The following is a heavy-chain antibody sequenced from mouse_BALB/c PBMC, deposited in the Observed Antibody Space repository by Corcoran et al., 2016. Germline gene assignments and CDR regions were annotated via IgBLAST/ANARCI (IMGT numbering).Heavy chain of an antibody. V-gene: IGHV9-3-1*01. CDR2: INTYTGEP. CDR3: ARGSSGYVAWFAY. CDR1: GYTFTNYG. D-gene: IGHD3-1*01. Sequence: QIQLVQSGPELKKPGETVKISCKASGYTFTNYGMNWVKQAPGKGLKWMGWINTYTGEPTYADDFKGRFAFSLETSASTAYLQINNLKNEETATYFCARGSSGYVAWFAYWGQGTLVTVPA. J-gene: IGHJ3*01.